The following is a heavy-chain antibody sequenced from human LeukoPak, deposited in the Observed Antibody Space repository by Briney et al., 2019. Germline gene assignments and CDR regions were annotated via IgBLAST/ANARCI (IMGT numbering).Heavy chain of an antibody. CDR1: GFTFSASA. J-gene: IGHJ4*02. Sequence: GGSLTLSCAASGFTFSASAVHWVRRASGKGLEWVGLIRSKADTYTTSYAASVKGRFTISRDDSKNTAFLQLNSLKTEDTAVYYCTREYSSGWPFDFWGQGTLVTVSS. CDR3: TREYSSGWPFDF. D-gene: IGHD6-19*01. CDR2: IRSKADTYTT. V-gene: IGHV3-73*01.